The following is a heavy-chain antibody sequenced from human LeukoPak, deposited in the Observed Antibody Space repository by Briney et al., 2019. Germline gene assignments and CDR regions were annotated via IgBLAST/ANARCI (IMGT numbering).Heavy chain of an antibody. CDR1: GYTLINYY. Sequence: ASVKLSCKASGYTLINYYMQWVRQAPGQGLEWMGIINPSAGSTSYAQKFQGRVSMTRDTSTSTVYMQLSSLRSEDTGIYYCARTHSWGDKGYFDFWGQGTLGTVSS. D-gene: IGHD7-27*01. J-gene: IGHJ4*02. V-gene: IGHV1-46*03. CDR2: INPSAGST. CDR3: ARTHSWGDKGYFDF.